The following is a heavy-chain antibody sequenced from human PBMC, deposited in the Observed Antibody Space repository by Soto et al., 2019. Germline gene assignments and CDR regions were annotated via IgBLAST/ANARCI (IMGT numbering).Heavy chain of an antibody. Sequence: VQLVQSGAEVKKPGSSVKVSCKASGGTFSNYPFIWVRQAPGQGLDWMGGIIPIFGTTDYGQRFQGRVTITADEATNTAYMDLSSLRSDDTAVYYCARGLYCGGGCYSHFDYWGPGTLVTVSS. D-gene: IGHD2-21*02. J-gene: IGHJ4*02. CDR3: ARGLYCGGGCYSHFDY. CDR2: IIPIFGTT. CDR1: GGTFSNYP. V-gene: IGHV1-69*01.